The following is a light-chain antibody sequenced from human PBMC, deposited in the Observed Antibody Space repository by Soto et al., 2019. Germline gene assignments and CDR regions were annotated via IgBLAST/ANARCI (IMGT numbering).Light chain of an antibody. V-gene: IGLV2-14*01. CDR2: EVT. CDR3: CSYTSRSTLV. Sequence: QSALTQPASVSGSPGQSITISCTGTNSDVGGFNYVSWYQQHPDKAPKLIIFEVTDRPSGVSNRFSGAKSGNTASLTISGLQSDDEAEYYCCSYTSRSTLVFGVGTKLTVL. J-gene: IGLJ2*01. CDR1: NSDVGGFNY.